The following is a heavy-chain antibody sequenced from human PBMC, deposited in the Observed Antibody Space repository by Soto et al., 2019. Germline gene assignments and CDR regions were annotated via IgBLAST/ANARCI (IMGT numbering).Heavy chain of an antibody. J-gene: IGHJ5*02. CDR1: GCSISSGGYY. D-gene: IGHD6-13*01. Sequence: PSETLSLTCTVSGCSISSGGYYWSWIRQHPGKGLEWIGYIYYSGSTYYNPSLKSRVTISVDTSKNQFSLKLSSVTAADTAVYYCARWARYSSSQLYNWFDPWGQGTLVTVSS. V-gene: IGHV4-31*03. CDR2: IYYSGST. CDR3: ARWARYSSSQLYNWFDP.